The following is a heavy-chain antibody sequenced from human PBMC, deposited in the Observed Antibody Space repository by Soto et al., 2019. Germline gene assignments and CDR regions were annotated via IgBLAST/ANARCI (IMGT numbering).Heavy chain of an antibody. CDR1: GGSVSSGSYY. J-gene: IGHJ4*02. D-gene: IGHD5-12*01. CDR3: ASYSGYDLGRQLLLSAFDY. CDR2: IYYSGST. V-gene: IGHV4-61*01. Sequence: SETLSLTCTVSGGSVSSGSYYWSWIRQPPGKGLEWIGYIYYSGSTNYNPSLKSRVTISVDTSKNQFSLKLSSVTAADTAVYYCASYSGYDLGRQLLLSAFDYWGQGTLVTVSS.